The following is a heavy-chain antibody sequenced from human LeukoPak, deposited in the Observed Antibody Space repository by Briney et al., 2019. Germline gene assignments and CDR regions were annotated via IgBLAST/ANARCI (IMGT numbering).Heavy chain of an antibody. CDR3: ARLRMATVTEYYFDS. CDR1: GGSISSYY. J-gene: IGHJ4*02. Sequence: PSETLSLTCTVSGGSISSYYWSWIRQPPGKGLEWIGNIYYSGSTYYNPSLKSRVTISVDTSRDQFSLKLSSVTAADTAVYYCARLRMATVTEYYFDSWGQGTLVTVSS. D-gene: IGHD4-17*01. V-gene: IGHV4-59*04. CDR2: IYYSGST.